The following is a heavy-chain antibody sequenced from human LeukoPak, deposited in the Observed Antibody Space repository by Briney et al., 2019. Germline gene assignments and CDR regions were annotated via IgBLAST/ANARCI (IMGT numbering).Heavy chain of an antibody. J-gene: IGHJ4*02. CDR2: ISGSGGST. Sequence: LPGGSLRLSCAASGFTFSSYAMSWVRQAPGKGLEWVSAISGSGGSTYYADSVKGRFTISRDNAKNSLSLQMNSLRAEDTAVYYCARDRGSSGYIFDYWGQGTLVTVSS. CDR3: ARDRGSSGYIFDY. D-gene: IGHD3-22*01. CDR1: GFTFSSYA. V-gene: IGHV3-23*01.